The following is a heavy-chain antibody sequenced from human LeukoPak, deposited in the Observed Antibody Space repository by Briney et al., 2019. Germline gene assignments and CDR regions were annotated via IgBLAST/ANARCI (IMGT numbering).Heavy chain of an antibody. V-gene: IGHV4-34*01. CDR2: INHSGST. CDR3: ASSVVVMPNDAFDI. Sequence: SETLSLTCAVYDGSFSGYYWSWIRQPPGKGLEWIGEINHSGSTNYNPSLKSRVTISVDTSKNQFSLKLSSVTAADTAVYYCASSVVVMPNDAFDIWGQGTMVTVSS. D-gene: IGHD2-21*01. CDR1: DGSFSGYY. J-gene: IGHJ3*02.